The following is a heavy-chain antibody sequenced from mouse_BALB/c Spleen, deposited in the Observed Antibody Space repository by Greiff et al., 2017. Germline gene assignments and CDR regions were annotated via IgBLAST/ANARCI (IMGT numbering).Heavy chain of an antibody. J-gene: IGHJ4*01. CDR3: ARDGNRAMDY. D-gene: IGHD2-1*01. Sequence: VQLQQSGAELVRPGVSVKISCKGSGYTFTDYAMHWVKQSHAKSLEWIGVISTYYGDASYNQKFKGKATMTVDKSSSTAYMELARLTSEDSAIYYCARDGNRAMDYWGQGTSVTVSS. V-gene: IGHV1S137*01. CDR2: ISTYYGDA. CDR1: GYTFTDYA.